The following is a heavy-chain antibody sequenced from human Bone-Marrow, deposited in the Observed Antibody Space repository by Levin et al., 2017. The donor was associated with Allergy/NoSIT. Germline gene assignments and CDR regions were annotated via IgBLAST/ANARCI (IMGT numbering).Heavy chain of an antibody. J-gene: IGHJ4*02. V-gene: IGHV3-7*01. CDR3: ARDYWSYFDY. D-gene: IGHD1-1*01. CDR1: GFTFTGSW. CDR2: INQDGSAK. Sequence: EASVKVSCAVSGFTFTGSWMTWVRQTPGKGLEWVANINQDGSAKYYVDSVKGRFTISRDNAKNSLYLQLSSLRVEDTAVYYCARDYWSYFDYWGQGTLVTVSS.